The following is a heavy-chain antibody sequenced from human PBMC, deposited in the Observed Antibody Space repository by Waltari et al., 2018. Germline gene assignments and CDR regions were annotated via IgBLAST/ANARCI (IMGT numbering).Heavy chain of an antibody. V-gene: IGHV3-21*01. CDR1: GFTFSSYS. Sequence: EVQLVESGGGLVKPGGSLRLSCAASGFTFSSYSMNWVRQAPGKGLEWVSSISSSSSYIYYADSVKGRFTISRDNAKNSLYLQMNSLRAEDTAVYYCARGYGDYTGWFDPWGQGTLVIVSS. J-gene: IGHJ5*02. D-gene: IGHD4-17*01. CDR3: ARGYGDYTGWFDP. CDR2: ISSSSSYI.